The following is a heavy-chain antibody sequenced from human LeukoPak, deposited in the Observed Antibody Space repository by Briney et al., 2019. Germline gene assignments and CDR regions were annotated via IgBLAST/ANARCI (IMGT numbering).Heavy chain of an antibody. CDR2: FYHSGIT. D-gene: IGHD4-11*01. J-gene: IGHJ4*02. Sequence: SETLSLTCTVSGYSISSGFYWGWIRPPPGRGLEWVGTFYHSGITHYNPSLKSRVTISVDMSKNQFSLKLTSVTVADTAVYYCARGSYSDYVVNYWGQGILVTVSS. V-gene: IGHV4-38-2*02. CDR1: GYSISSGFY. CDR3: ARGSYSDYVVNY.